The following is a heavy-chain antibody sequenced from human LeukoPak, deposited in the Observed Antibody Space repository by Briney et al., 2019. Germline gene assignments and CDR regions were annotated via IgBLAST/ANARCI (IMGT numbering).Heavy chain of an antibody. CDR2: FYYSGST. V-gene: IGHV4-59*08. CDR3: VRHGGSYFIY. D-gene: IGHD1-26*01. J-gene: IGHJ4*02. CDR1: GGSISSYY. Sequence: SETLSLTCSVSGGSISSYYWSWIRQPPGKGLEWIGFFYYSGSTDCNPSLRSRVTISVDMSKNQFSLKLSSVTAVDTAIYYCVRHGGSYFIYWGQGTLVTVSS.